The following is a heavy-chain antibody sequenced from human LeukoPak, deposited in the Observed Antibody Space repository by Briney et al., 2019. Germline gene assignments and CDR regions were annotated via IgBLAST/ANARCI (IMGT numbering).Heavy chain of an antibody. Sequence: PSETLSLTCAVFGGSFSGYYWNWIRQPPGKGLEWIGQINPSRNTNYNPSLKSRVTISVDTSKEQFSLKLSSVTAADTAVYYCARRYDFWSGYPPPLDCWGQGTLVTVSS. J-gene: IGHJ4*02. D-gene: IGHD3-3*01. CDR1: GGSFSGYY. CDR3: ARRYDFWSGYPPPLDC. V-gene: IGHV4-34*01. CDR2: INPSRNT.